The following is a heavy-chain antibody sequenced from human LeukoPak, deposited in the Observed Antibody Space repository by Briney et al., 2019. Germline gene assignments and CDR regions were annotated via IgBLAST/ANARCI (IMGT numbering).Heavy chain of an antibody. CDR1: GYTFTSYY. J-gene: IGHJ4*02. Sequence: ASVTVSCTASGYTFTSYYMHWVRPAPGQGLEWMGIINPSGGSTSYAQKFQGRGTMTRDTSTSTVYMELSSLRSEDTAVYYCARVRYCSSTSCYDYFDYWGQGTLVTVSS. CDR2: INPSGGST. CDR3: ARVRYCSSTSCYDYFDY. D-gene: IGHD2-2*01. V-gene: IGHV1-46*01.